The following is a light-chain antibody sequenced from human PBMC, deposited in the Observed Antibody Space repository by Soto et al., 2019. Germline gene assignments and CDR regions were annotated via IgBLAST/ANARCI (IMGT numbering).Light chain of an antibody. CDR3: QQYNNWPPIT. V-gene: IGKV3-15*01. CDR2: GAS. CDR1: QSVSSN. Sequence: MVKQSACTVSVSGGGGATGGCRAIQSVSSNLAWYQQKPGQAPRLLIYGASTRATGIPARFSGSGSGTEFTLTIRRLQSEDFAVYYCQQYNNWPPITFGQGTLLEI. J-gene: IGKJ5*01.